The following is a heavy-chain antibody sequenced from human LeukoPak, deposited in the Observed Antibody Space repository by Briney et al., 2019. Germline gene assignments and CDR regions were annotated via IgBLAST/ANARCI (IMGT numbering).Heavy chain of an antibody. CDR3: AKYSHDSSGSYDY. J-gene: IGHJ4*02. D-gene: IGHD3-22*01. CDR2: ISYDGNTI. CDR1: GFTFSSYG. Sequence: GGSLRLSCAASGFTFSSYGIHWVRQAPGKGLEWVAVISYDGNTIYYSDSVKGRFTISRDNSKNTLYLQMNSLRAEDTAVYYCAKYSHDSSGSYDYWGQGTLVTVSS. V-gene: IGHV3-30*18.